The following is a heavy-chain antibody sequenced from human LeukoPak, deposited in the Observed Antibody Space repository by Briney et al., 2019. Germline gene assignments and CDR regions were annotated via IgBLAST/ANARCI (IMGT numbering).Heavy chain of an antibody. Sequence: TSVKVSCKASGFTFTSSAMQWVRQARGQPLEWIGWIVVGSGNTNYAQKFQERVTITRDMSTSTAYMELSSLRSEDTAVYYCAAHGRYYGHLPDYWGQGTLVTVSS. CDR2: IVVGSGNT. CDR1: GFTFTSSA. V-gene: IGHV1-58*02. CDR3: AAHGRYYGHLPDY. D-gene: IGHD4-17*01. J-gene: IGHJ4*02.